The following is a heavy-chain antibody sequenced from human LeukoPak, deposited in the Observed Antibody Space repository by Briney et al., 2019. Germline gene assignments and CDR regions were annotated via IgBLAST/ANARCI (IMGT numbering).Heavy chain of an antibody. V-gene: IGHV3-48*02. CDR3: AKDLSWWVTADY. CDR1: GYTFSSYS. CDR2: MGMCSGNK. J-gene: IGHJ4*02. Sequence: GGPLTLSCAVSGYTFSSYSMNGLRQSPGKGLEGICYMGMCSGNKKYPDSVNGRFTNTRQKSKKTLYLQMNSLTDGDTAVYYCAKDLSWWVTADYWGQGVMVTVSS. D-gene: IGHD2-21*02.